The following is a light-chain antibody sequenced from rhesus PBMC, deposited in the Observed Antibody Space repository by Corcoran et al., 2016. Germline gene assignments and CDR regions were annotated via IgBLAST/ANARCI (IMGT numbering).Light chain of an antibody. J-gene: IGKJ1*01. V-gene: IGKV1-21*01. CDR3: QRSNSPPWT. CDR1: QDISSR. CDR2: KAS. Sequence: DIQMTQSPSSLSASVGDKVTITCRASQDISSRLAWYQQKPGKAPKLLIYKASSLPSGVPSRFSGSGSGTDFTLTISSLQPENFATYYCQRSNSPPWTFGQGAKVEVK.